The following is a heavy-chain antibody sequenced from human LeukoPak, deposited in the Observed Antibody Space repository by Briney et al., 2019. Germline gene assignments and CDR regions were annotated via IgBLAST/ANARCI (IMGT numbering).Heavy chain of an antibody. CDR3: ARDLGSSIWVLWFGEFRFDP. J-gene: IGHJ5*02. D-gene: IGHD3-10*01. Sequence: ASVKVSCKASGYTFTSYAMNWVRQAPGQGLEWMGWINTNTGNPTYAQGFTGRFVFSLDTSVSTAYLQISSLKAEDTAVYYCARDLGSSIWVLWFGEFRFDPWGQGTLVTVSS. V-gene: IGHV7-4-1*02. CDR1: GYTFTSYA. CDR2: INTNTGNP.